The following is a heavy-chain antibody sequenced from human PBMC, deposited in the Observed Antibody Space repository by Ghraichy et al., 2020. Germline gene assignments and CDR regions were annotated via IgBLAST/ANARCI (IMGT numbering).Heavy chain of an antibody. D-gene: IGHD6-13*01. CDR1: GGSISSSSYY. CDR2: IYYSGST. Sequence: SETLSLTCTVSGGSISSSSYYWGWIRQPPGKGLEWIGSIYYSGSTYYNPSLKSRVTISVDTSKNQFSLKLSSVTAADTAVYYCARRLFSSSWYRDWFDPWGQGTLVTVSS. CDR3: ARRLFSSSWYRDWFDP. J-gene: IGHJ5*02. V-gene: IGHV4-39*07.